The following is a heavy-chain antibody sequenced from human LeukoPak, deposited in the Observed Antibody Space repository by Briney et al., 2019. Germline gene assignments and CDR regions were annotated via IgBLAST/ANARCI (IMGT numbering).Heavy chain of an antibody. CDR1: GFTFSSYA. D-gene: IGHD6-19*01. Sequence: PGGSLRLSCAASGFTFSSYAMHWVRRAPGEGLEWVAVISYDGPNKNYADSVKGRFTISRDNSKNTLYLQMNSLRAENTAVYYCARGVRMAVAGNIDYWGQGTLVTVSS. CDR2: ISYDGPNK. J-gene: IGHJ4*02. V-gene: IGHV3-30*04. CDR3: ARGVRMAVAGNIDY.